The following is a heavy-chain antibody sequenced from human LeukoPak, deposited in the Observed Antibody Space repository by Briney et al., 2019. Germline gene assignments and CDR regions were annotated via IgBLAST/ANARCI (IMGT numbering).Heavy chain of an antibody. J-gene: IGHJ5*02. V-gene: IGHV4-59*11. Sequence: PSETLSLTCSVSGGFISGHWWTWVRRPPGEGLEWIGDILYSGSTNYNPSLKSRLSILVDTSTNQFTLKLNSVTAADTAMYYCTRRNTADASIDLWGQGILVIASS. CDR1: GGFISGHW. CDR3: TRRNTADASIDL. CDR2: ILYSGST. D-gene: IGHD4-17*01.